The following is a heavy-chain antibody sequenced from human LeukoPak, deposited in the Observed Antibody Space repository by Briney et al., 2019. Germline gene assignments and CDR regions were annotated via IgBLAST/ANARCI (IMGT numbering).Heavy chain of an antibody. CDR1: GGSISSGDYY. J-gene: IGHJ4*02. Sequence: PSETLSLTCTVSGGSISSGDYYWSWIRQPPGKGLEWIGYIYYTGSTYYNPSPKSRVTISVDTSKNRFSLKLSSVTAADTAVYYCARGIWRFDYWGQGTLVTVSS. V-gene: IGHV4-30-4*01. CDR2: IYYTGST. D-gene: IGHD2-15*01. CDR3: ARGIWRFDY.